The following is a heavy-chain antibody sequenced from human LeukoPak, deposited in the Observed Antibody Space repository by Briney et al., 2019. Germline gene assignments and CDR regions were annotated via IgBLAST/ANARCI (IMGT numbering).Heavy chain of an antibody. CDR2: XSYAT. D-gene: IGHD3-22*01. J-gene: IGHJ1*01. Sequence: XSYATTYAASVKGRFTISRDDSKNTAYLQMNSLRAEDTAVYYCAKCGNYYDSSGYYYVYFQHWGQGTLVTVSS. V-gene: IGHV3-73*01. CDR3: AKCGNYYDSSGYYYVYFQH.